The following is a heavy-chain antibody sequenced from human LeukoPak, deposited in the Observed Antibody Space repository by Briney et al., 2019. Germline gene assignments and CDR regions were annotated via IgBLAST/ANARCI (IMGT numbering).Heavy chain of an antibody. V-gene: IGHV3-48*03. Sequence: SGGSLRLSCVVSGFTFRNYEMNWVRQAPGKGLEWVSYITSHSSTIYYADSVKGRFTISRDNAKNSLYLQMNSLRAEDTALYYCAREDDSRFDYWGQGTLVTVSS. D-gene: IGHD2-15*01. CDR3: AREDDSRFDY. CDR2: ITSHSSTI. J-gene: IGHJ4*02. CDR1: GFTFRNYE.